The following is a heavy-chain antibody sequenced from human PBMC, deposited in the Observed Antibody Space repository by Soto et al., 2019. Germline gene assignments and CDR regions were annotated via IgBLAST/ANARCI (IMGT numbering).Heavy chain of an antibody. J-gene: IGHJ4*02. CDR2: VYYSASTNYKPSL. D-gene: IGHD3-9*01. CDR3: ARLFLVYDILTGQGALDY. CDR1: GGPISSYY. Sequence: SETLSLTCTVSGGPISSYYWSWIRQPPGKGLEWIGYVYYSASTNYKPSLNYNPSLKSRVTISLDTSKNQYSLKLSSVTAADTAVYYCARLFLVYDILTGQGALDYWGQGTLVTVSS. V-gene: IGHV4-59*08.